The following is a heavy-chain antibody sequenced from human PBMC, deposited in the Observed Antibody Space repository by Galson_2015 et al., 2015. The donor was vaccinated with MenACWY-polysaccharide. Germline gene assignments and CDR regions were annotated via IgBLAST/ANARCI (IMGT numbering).Heavy chain of an antibody. CDR3: ARDDHGLGVDTTISRKNDPFDI. D-gene: IGHD5-18*01. V-gene: IGHV3-74*01. CDR1: GFTFSTYW. CDR2: ISTDGSST. J-gene: IGHJ3*02. Sequence: SLRLSCAASGFTFSTYWMHWVRHAPGEGLVWVSRISTDGSSTSYADSVKGRFTISRDNAKNTLYLQMNSLRADDTAVYYCARDDHGLGVDTTISRKNDPFDIWGQGTMFTVSS.